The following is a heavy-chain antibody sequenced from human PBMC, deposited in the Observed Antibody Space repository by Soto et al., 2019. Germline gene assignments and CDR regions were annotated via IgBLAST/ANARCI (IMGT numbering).Heavy chain of an antibody. D-gene: IGHD4-4*01. CDR2: IWYDGSNK. Sequence: QVPLVESGGGVVQPGRSLRLSCAASGFTFSSYGMHWVRQAPGKGLEWVAVIWYDGSNKYYADSVKGRFTISRDNSKNTLYLQMNSLRAEDTAVYYCARDIDYNLRLRYGMDVWGQGTTVTVSS. V-gene: IGHV3-33*01. CDR1: GFTFSSYG. J-gene: IGHJ6*02. CDR3: ARDIDYNLRLRYGMDV.